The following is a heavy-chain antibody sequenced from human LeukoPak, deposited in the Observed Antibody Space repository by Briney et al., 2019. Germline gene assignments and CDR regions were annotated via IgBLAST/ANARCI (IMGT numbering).Heavy chain of an antibody. CDR3: ARGRNGYDTSSYHHRDFQH. Sequence: VASVKVSCKASGYTFSNYDINWVRQATGQGLEWMGWMNPNSGNTGYAQKFQGRVTMTRNTSVSTAYMELSSLRSEDTAAYYCARGRNGYDTSSYHHRDFQHWGQGTLVTVSS. CDR2: MNPNSGNT. D-gene: IGHD3-22*01. CDR1: GYTFSNYD. J-gene: IGHJ1*01. V-gene: IGHV1-8*01.